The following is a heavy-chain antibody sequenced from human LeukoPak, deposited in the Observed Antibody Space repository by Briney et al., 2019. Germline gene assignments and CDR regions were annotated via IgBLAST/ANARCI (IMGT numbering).Heavy chain of an antibody. CDR3: ARGKRYGDYPNWFDP. Sequence: PSETLSLTCAVSGGSISSGGYSWSWIRQPPGKGLEWIGYIYHSGSTYYNPSLKSRVTISVDRSKNQFSLKLSSVTAADTAVYYCARGKRYGDYPNWFDPWGQGTLVTVSS. D-gene: IGHD4-17*01. V-gene: IGHV4-30-2*01. J-gene: IGHJ5*02. CDR2: IYHSGST. CDR1: GGSISSGGYS.